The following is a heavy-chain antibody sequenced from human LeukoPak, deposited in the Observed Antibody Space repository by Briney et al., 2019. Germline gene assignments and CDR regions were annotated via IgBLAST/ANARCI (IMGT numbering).Heavy chain of an antibody. D-gene: IGHD1-1*01. Sequence: GGSLRLSCAASGFTFSDYCMSWIRQGPGQGLERVSYISSSGSTRYYADSVEGRLTISRDNAKNSLYLQRNSRRAEDTAVYYCARSKLHDAFDIWGQGTMVTVSS. V-gene: IGHV3-11*01. J-gene: IGHJ3*02. CDR3: ARSKLHDAFDI. CDR1: GFTFSDYC. CDR2: ISSSGSTR.